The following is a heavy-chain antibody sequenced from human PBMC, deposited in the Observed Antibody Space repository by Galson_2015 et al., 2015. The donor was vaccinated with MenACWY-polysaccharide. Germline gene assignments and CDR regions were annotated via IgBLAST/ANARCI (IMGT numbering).Heavy chain of an antibody. CDR2: IWYDGSNK. D-gene: IGHD5-24*01. CDR1: GFTFRNYG. V-gene: IGHV3-33*01. Sequence: SLRLSCAASGFTFRNYGMHWVRQAPGKGLEWVTVIWYDGSNKYYADSVKGRLTISRDNSKNTLYLQMNSLRAEDTAVYYCAAGTGRDGYNFDYWGQGTLVTVSS. CDR3: AAGTGRDGYNFDY. J-gene: IGHJ4*02.